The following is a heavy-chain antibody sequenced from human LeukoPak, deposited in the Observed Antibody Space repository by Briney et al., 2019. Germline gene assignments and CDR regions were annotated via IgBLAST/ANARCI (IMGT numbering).Heavy chain of an antibody. Sequence: PSETLSLTCAVYGGSFSGYYWSWIRQPPGKGLEWIGEINHSGSTNYNPSLKSRVTISVDTSKNQFSLKLSSVTAADTAVYYCARACYDYGDYGRYFDYWGQGTLVTVSS. CDR2: INHSGST. D-gene: IGHD4-17*01. V-gene: IGHV4-34*01. CDR3: ARACYDYGDYGRYFDY. J-gene: IGHJ4*02. CDR1: GGSFSGYY.